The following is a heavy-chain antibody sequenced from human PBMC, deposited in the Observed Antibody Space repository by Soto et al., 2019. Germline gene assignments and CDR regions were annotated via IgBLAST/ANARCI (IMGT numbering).Heavy chain of an antibody. V-gene: IGHV1-18*01. D-gene: IGHD1-1*01. CDR3: ARGRYGDY. CDR2: ISAHNGNT. J-gene: IGHJ4*02. CDR1: GYAFPTYG. Sequence: QVHLVQSGAEVKKPGASVKVSCKGSGYAFPTYGITWVRQAPGQGLEWMGWISAHNGNTNYAQKSQGRVTVTRDTSTSTAYMELRSLRSDDTAVYYCARGRYGDYWGQGALVTVSS.